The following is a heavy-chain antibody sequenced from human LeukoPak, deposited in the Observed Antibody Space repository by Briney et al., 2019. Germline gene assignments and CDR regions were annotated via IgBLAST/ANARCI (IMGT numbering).Heavy chain of an antibody. CDR2: INQDQNEI. J-gene: IGHJ4*02. D-gene: IGHD3-10*01. CDR3: AKDAGKSLNYFDY. CDR1: GFTFSSYW. V-gene: IGHV3-7*03. Sequence: GGSLRLSCAASGFTFSSYWMTWVRQAPGKGLEWVASINQDQNEIHYVDSVRGRFTISRDNAKNSLYLQMNSLRAEDTAVYYCAKDAGKSLNYFDYWGQGTLVTVSS.